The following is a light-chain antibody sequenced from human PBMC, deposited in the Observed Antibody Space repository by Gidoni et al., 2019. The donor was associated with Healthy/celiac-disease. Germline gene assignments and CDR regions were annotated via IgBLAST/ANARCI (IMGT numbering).Light chain of an antibody. J-gene: IGLJ2*01. V-gene: IGLV2-14*01. CDR1: SSDVGGYNY. Sequence: QSALTQPASVSGPPGQSIPISGTGTSSDVGGYNYVSWYQQHPRKAPKLMIYEVSNRPSGVSNRFSGSKSGNTASLTISGLQAEDEADYYCSSYTSSSTLEVFGGGTKLTVL. CDR2: EVS. CDR3: SSYTSSSTLEV.